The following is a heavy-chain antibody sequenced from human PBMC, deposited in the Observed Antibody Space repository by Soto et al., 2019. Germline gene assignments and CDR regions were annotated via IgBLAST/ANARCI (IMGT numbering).Heavy chain of an antibody. CDR2: IDPSDCHT. Sequence: ASLKICCKWSGESVPGSMSTWGRHMPAKRRQWMGRIDPSDCHTYSSPSSRGHVTISAAKSITTVFLQWSSLRASDTAMYYCARQLYASDIVPNFQYYFDSWGQGTLVTVSS. V-gene: IGHV5-10-1*01. CDR1: GESVPGSM. D-gene: IGHD2-15*01. J-gene: IGHJ4*02. CDR3: ARQLYASDIVPNFQYYFDS.